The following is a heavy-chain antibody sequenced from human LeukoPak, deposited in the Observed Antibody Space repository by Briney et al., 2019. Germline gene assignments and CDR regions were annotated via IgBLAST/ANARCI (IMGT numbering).Heavy chain of an antibody. D-gene: IGHD5-12*01. V-gene: IGHV4-34*01. CDR2: INHSGST. CDR1: GGSFSGYY. Sequence: SETLSLTCAVYGGSFSGYYWSWIRQPPGKGLEWIGEINHSGSTNYNPSLKSRVTISVDTSKNQFSLKLSSVTAADTAVYYCARVPRPDFKVATRLRWGFDYWGQGTLVTVSS. J-gene: IGHJ4*02. CDR3: ARVPRPDFKVATRLRWGFDY.